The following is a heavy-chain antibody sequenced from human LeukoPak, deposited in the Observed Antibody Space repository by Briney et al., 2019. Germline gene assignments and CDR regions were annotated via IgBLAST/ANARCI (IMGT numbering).Heavy chain of an antibody. CDR2: INPNSGGT. J-gene: IGHJ2*01. D-gene: IGHD4-23*01. CDR3: ARHPGKVTNDWYFDL. V-gene: IGHV1-2*02. Sequence: ASVKLSCKASGYTFTGYYMHWVRQAPGQGLEWMGWINPNSGGTNYAQKLRGRVAMTRDTSITTAYMELSRLSSDDTAVYYCARHPGKVTNDWYFDLWGRGTLVTVSS. CDR1: GYTFTGYY.